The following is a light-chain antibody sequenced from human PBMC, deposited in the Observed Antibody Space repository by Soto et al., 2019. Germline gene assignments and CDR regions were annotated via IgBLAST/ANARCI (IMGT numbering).Light chain of an antibody. CDR3: SSYTSRPTLV. Sequence: QSALTQPASVSGSPGQSITISCTGNSSDIGAYKYVSWYQQHPGKAPKLIIYDVSYRPSGVSQRFSGSKSANTASLTISGLQAEDEADYHCSSYTSRPTLVFGGGTKLTVL. CDR2: DVS. J-gene: IGLJ2*01. CDR1: SSDIGAYKY. V-gene: IGLV2-14*03.